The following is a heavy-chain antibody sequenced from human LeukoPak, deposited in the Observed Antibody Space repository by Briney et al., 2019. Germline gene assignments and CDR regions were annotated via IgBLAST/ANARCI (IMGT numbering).Heavy chain of an antibody. J-gene: IGHJ4*02. CDR2: ISAYNGNT. CDR3: ARDTIAALRYFDWLSFDY. D-gene: IGHD3-9*01. Sequence: ASVTVSCKASGYTFTSYGISWVRQAPGQGLEWMGWISAYNGNTNYAQKLQGRVTMTTNTSTSTAYMELRSLRSDDTAVYYSARDTIAALRYFDWLSFDYWGQGTLVTVSS. CDR1: GYTFTSYG. V-gene: IGHV1-18*01.